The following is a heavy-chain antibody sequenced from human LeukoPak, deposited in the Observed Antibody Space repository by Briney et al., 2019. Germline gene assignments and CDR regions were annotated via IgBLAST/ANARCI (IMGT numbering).Heavy chain of an antibody. J-gene: IGHJ4*02. CDR3: ARRLEYSGSKGVFDY. Sequence: GGSLRLSRAASGSTVTTNYMTWVRQAPGKGLEWVSIIYSGGYTDYADSVKGRFTISRDNSKNTLDLQMNSLRAEDTAVYYCARRLEYSGSKGVFDYWGQGTLVTVSS. CDR2: IYSGGYT. D-gene: IGHD1-26*01. V-gene: IGHV3-66*01. CDR1: GSTVTTNY.